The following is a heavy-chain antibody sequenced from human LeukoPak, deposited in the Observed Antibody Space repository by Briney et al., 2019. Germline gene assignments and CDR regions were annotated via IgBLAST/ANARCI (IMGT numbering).Heavy chain of an antibody. CDR1: GYTFTSYD. J-gene: IGHJ4*02. CDR3: ARVPNDYGDFFFDY. V-gene: IGHV1-8*01. CDR2: MNPNSGNT. Sequence: GASVKVSCKASGYTFTSYDINWVRQATGQGLEWMGWMNPNSGNTGYAQKFQGRVTMTRNTSISTAYMELSSLRSEDTAVYYCARVPNDYGDFFFDYWGQGTLVTVSS. D-gene: IGHD4-17*01.